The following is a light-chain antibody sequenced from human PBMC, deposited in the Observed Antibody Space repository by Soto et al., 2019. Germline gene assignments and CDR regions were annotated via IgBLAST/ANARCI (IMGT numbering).Light chain of an antibody. J-gene: IGLJ2*01. CDR2: DVS. Sequence: QSALTQPASVSGSPGQSITISCTGTSSDVGGYNYVSWYQQHPGKAPKLMIYDVSNRPSGVSDRFSGSKSGNTASLTISGLQAEDEADYYCSSHTGSRTDVVFGGGTKLTVL. CDR3: SSHTGSRTDVV. V-gene: IGLV2-14*03. CDR1: SSDVGGYNY.